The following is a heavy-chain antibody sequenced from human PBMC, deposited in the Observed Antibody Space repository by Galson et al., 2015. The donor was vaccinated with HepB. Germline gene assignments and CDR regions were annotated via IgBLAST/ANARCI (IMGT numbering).Heavy chain of an antibody. V-gene: IGHV3-30-3*01. CDR2: ISYDGSNK. D-gene: IGHD2-8*01. CDR3: ARGAVLMVYAISYYGMDV. J-gene: IGHJ6*02. CDR1: GFTFSSYA. Sequence: SLRLSCAASGFTFSSYAMHWVRQAPGKGLEWVAVISYDGSNKYYADSVKGRFTISRDNSKNTLYLQMNSLRAEDTAVYYCARGAVLMVYAISYYGMDVWGQGTTVTVSS.